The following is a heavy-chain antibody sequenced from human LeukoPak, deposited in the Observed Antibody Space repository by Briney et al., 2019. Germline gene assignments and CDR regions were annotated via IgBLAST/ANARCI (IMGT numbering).Heavy chain of an antibody. D-gene: IGHD3-10*01. V-gene: IGHV3-21*01. CDR3: ASSTYYYGSGSYYTLGY. CDR2: ISSSSSYI. J-gene: IGHJ4*02. Sequence: GGSLRLSCAASGFTFSSYSMNWVRQAPGKGLEWVSSISSSSSYIYYADSVKGRFTISRDNAKNSLYLQMNSLRAEDTAVYYCASSTYYYGSGSYYTLGYWGQGTLVTVSS. CDR1: GFTFSSYS.